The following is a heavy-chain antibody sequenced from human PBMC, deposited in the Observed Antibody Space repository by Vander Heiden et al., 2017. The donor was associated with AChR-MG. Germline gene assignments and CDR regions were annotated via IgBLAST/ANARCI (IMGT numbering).Heavy chain of an antibody. CDR1: GYTFTGYA. D-gene: IGHD6-25*01. J-gene: IGHJ4*02. Sequence: QVQLVQSEAEVKKPGASVKVSCKASGYTFTGYAIHWVRKAPGQSLEWMGWISAGNGKTRYSENFQGRVTLTRDTSATTAYMELSSLGSEDTAVYYCVRDSGYQVLHYWGQGSLVTVSS. CDR2: ISAGNGKT. CDR3: VRDSGYQVLHY. V-gene: IGHV1-3*01.